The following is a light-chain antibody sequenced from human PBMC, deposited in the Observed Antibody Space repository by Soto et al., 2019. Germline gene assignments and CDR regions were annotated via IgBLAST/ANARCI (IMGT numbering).Light chain of an antibody. CDR1: QSVSSNY. V-gene: IGKV3-20*01. Sequence: EIVLTQSPGTLSLSPGERATLSCRASQSVSSNYLAWYQQKPGQAPRLLIYGVSSRATGIPDRFSGSGSGTDFTLTISRLEPEDFAVYYCQQYGNLPCTFRQGTKVEIK. CDR3: QQYGNLPCT. J-gene: IGKJ1*01. CDR2: GVS.